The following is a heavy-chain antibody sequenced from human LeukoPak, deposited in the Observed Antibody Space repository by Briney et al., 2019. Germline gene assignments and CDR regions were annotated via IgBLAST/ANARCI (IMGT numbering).Heavy chain of an antibody. Sequence: GASVKVSCKASGYTFTSYGISWVRQAPGQGLEWMGWISAYNGNTNYAQKLQGRVTMTTDTSTSTAYMELRSLRSDDTAVYYRARDHIAVAGNAAFDIWGQGTMVTVSS. CDR3: ARDHIAVAGNAAFDI. CDR2: ISAYNGNT. CDR1: GYTFTSYG. V-gene: IGHV1-18*01. J-gene: IGHJ3*02. D-gene: IGHD6-19*01.